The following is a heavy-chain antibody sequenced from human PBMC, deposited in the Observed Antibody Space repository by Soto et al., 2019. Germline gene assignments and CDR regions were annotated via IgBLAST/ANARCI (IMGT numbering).Heavy chain of an antibody. Sequence: GASVKVSCKASGGTFSSYAISWVRQAPGQGLEWMGGIIPIFGTANYAQKFQGRVTITADKSTSTAYMELSSLRSEDTAVYYCARGHYDSSGYWSNYYYYGMDVWGQGTTVTVSS. CDR1: GGTFSSYA. CDR3: ARGHYDSSGYWSNYYYYGMDV. D-gene: IGHD3-22*01. CDR2: IIPIFGTA. V-gene: IGHV1-69*06. J-gene: IGHJ6*02.